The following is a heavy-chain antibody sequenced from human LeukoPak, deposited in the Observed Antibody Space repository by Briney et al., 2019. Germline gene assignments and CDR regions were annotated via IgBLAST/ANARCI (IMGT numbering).Heavy chain of an antibody. J-gene: IGHJ6*02. Sequence: GGSLRLSCAASGFTFSSYGMHWVRQAPGKGLEWVAVISYDGSNKYYADSVEGRFTISRDNSKNTLYLQMNSLRAEDTAVYYCANSDSSGWYAGAHYGMDVWGQGTTVTVSS. CDR3: ANSDSSGWYAGAHYGMDV. V-gene: IGHV3-30*18. D-gene: IGHD6-19*01. CDR2: ISYDGSNK. CDR1: GFTFSSYG.